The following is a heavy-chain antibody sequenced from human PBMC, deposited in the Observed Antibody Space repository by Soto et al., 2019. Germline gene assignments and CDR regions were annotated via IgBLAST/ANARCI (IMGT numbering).Heavy chain of an antibody. CDR1: GGSISSYY. J-gene: IGHJ5*02. D-gene: IGHD3-10*01. CDR2: IYYSGST. V-gene: IGHV4-59*01. Sequence: SETLSLTCTVSGGSISSYYWNWIRQPPGKGLEWIGYIYYSGSTNYNPSLKSRVTISVDTSKNQFSLKLSSVTAADTAVYYCARAAGSGSFLFDLWGQGTLVTVSS. CDR3: ARAAGSGSFLFDL.